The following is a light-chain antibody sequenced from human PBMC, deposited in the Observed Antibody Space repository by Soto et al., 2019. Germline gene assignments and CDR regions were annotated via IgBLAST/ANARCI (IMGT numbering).Light chain of an antibody. Sequence: EIVLTQSPGTLSLSPGERVTLSCRASQSVTSRHLAWYQQKPGQAPRLLIFAASGRPPTIPSRFSGSGSGTDFPLTISRLEAEPFAVYFCQQYHTSPSTFGQGTRLDIK. CDR2: AAS. J-gene: IGKJ2*01. CDR1: QSVTSRH. CDR3: QQYHTSPST. V-gene: IGKV3-20*01.